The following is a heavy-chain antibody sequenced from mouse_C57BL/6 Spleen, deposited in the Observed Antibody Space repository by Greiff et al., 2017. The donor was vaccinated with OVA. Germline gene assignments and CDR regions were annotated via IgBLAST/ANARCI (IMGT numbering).Heavy chain of an antibody. CDR3: ARGAGSSSSYWYFDV. D-gene: IGHD1-1*01. CDR2: IYPRSGNT. CDR1: GYTFTSYG. V-gene: IGHV1-81*01. Sequence: VKLQESGAELARPGASVKLSCKASGYTFTSYGISWVKQRTGQGLEWIGEIYPRSGNTYYNEKFKGKATLTADKSSSTAYMELRSLTSEDSAVYFCARGAGSSSSYWYFDVWGTGTTVTVSS. J-gene: IGHJ1*03.